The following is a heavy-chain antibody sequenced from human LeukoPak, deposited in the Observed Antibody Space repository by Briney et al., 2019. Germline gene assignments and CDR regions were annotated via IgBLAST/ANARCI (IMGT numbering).Heavy chain of an antibody. CDR2: SNRSGST. D-gene: IGHD2-21*02. J-gene: IGHJ4*02. V-gene: IGHV4-34*01. CDR1: GGSLSYYY. Sequence: PSETLSLTCAVYGGSLSYYYWSWIRQHPEKGLEWIGESNRSGSTNYNPSLKSRVSISVVTSKNQFFLKLSSVTAADTAVYYCARGGFYCGDDCYVDYWGQGTLVTVSS. CDR3: ARGGFYCGDDCYVDY.